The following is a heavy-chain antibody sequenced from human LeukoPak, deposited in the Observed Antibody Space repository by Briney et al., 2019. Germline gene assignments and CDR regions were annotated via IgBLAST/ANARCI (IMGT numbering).Heavy chain of an antibody. CDR2: IYYSGST. J-gene: IGHJ6*02. Sequence: SETLSLTCTVSGGSISSYYWSWIRQPPGKGLEWIGYIYYSGSTNYNPSLKSRVTISVDTSKNQFSLKLSSVTAADTAVYYCAYSNYGMDVWGQGTTVTVSS. V-gene: IGHV4-59*01. D-gene: IGHD2-15*01. CDR3: AYSNYGMDV. CDR1: GGSISSYY.